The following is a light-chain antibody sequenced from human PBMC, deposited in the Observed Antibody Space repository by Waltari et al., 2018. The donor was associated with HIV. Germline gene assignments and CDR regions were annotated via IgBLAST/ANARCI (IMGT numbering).Light chain of an antibody. Sequence: QSMLTQPPSVSVAPGQRVTISCTGSSSTIGADYDVHWYQQIPGTAPKLLIAGNKNRPSGVHDRFAASKSGTSASLTISGLQAEDEADYFCQSYDISLSASVVFGGGTRLTVL. V-gene: IGLV1-40*01. CDR3: QSYDISLSASVV. J-gene: IGLJ2*01. CDR1: SSTIGADYD. CDR2: GNK.